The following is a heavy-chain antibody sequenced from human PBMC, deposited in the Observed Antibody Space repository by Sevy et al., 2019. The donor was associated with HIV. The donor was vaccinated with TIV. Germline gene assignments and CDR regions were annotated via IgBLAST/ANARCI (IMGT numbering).Heavy chain of an antibody. Sequence: GGSLRLSCAASGFTFSSYAMSWVRQAPGKGLEWVSAISGSGGSTYYADSVKGRFTISRDNSKNTLYLQMNSLRAEDTAVYYCAARVVVVKNFDYWGQGTLVTVSS. CDR1: GFTFSSYA. CDR2: ISGSGGST. D-gene: IGHD2-15*01. J-gene: IGHJ4*02. V-gene: IGHV3-23*01. CDR3: AARVVVVKNFDY.